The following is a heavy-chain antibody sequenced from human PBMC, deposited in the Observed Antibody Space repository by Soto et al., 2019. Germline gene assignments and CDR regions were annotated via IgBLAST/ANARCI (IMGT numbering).Heavy chain of an antibody. V-gene: IGHV1-69*01. Sequence: QVQLVQSETEVKKPGSAVKVSCKASGGTFNTYAMNWVRQAPGQGLEWMGGIIPMFDKPRYAQKFKGRVTITVDESTTTAYMELSSLRSDDTAVYYCTRSIGSGGVIGGFDYWGQGTLVTVSS. CDR2: IIPMFDKP. CDR3: TRSIGSGGVIGGFDY. D-gene: IGHD3-16*02. CDR1: GGTFNTYA. J-gene: IGHJ4*02.